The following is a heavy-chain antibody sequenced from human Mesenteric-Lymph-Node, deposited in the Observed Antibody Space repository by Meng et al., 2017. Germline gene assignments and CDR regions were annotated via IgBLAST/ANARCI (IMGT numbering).Heavy chain of an antibody. J-gene: IGHJ4*02. CDR3: ARRRGGSERDC. Sequence: LSLPVPAPVPVTQSETLSRICTISGGDSSSCVSHWHWVRPPSRKALDWIGAIYHSGSTYYNPALQSGVTMFVDMPKNQLSLMLTSVTATDTAVYYCARRRGGSERDCWGQGTLVTVSS. CDR1: GGDSSSCVSH. V-gene: IGHV4-39*01. CDR2: IYHSGST. D-gene: IGHD3-10*01.